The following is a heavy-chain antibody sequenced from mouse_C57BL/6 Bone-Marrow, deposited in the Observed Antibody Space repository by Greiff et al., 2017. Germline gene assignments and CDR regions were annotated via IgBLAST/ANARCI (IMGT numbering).Heavy chain of an antibody. D-gene: IGHD4-1*01. J-gene: IGHJ2*03. CDR2: INPSSGCT. CDR3: ATNWGLYY. Sequence: QVQLQQSGAELARPGASVKMSCKASGYTFTSYRMHWVKQRPGQGLEWIGYINPSSGCTKYNQKFKDKATLTADKSSSTAYMQLSSLTSEDAAVYYCATNWGLYYWGEGTSLTVSS. CDR1: GYTFTSYR. V-gene: IGHV1-4*01.